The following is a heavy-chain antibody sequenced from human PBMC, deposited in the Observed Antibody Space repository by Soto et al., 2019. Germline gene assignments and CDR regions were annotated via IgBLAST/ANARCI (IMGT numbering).Heavy chain of an antibody. Sequence: VKDSCNASEYTFTSYAMHLVRQAPGQRLECMGWINAGNGNTKYSQKFQGRVTITRDKSASTAYMELSSLRSEDTAVYYCARGAREVNDWGQGTLVTVSS. CDR1: EYTFTSYA. V-gene: IGHV1-3*01. CDR2: INAGNGNT. D-gene: IGHD1-1*01. CDR3: ARGAREVND. J-gene: IGHJ4*02.